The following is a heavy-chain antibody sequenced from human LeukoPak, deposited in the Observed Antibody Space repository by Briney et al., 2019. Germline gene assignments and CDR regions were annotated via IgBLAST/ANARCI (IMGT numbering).Heavy chain of an antibody. Sequence: PGGSLRLSCAASGLSFSNCWMSWVRQSPGKGLEWVANINQDGSDKYYMDSVKGRFTISRDNAKNSAYLQMSGLRAEDTAVYYCARWLTGIAAAGTSPFDYWGQGTLVTVSS. CDR1: GLSFSNCW. CDR3: ARWLTGIAAAGTSPFDY. V-gene: IGHV3-7*01. J-gene: IGHJ4*02. CDR2: INQDGSDK. D-gene: IGHD6-13*01.